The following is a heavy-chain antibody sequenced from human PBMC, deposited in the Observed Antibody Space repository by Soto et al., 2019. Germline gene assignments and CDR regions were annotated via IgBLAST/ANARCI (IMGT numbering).Heavy chain of an antibody. CDR2: ISGSGGST. CDR1: GFTFSSYA. J-gene: IGHJ6*02. D-gene: IGHD2-15*01. Sequence: HPGGSLRLSCAASGFTFSSYAMSWVRQAPGKGLEWVSAISGSGGSTYYADSVKGRFTISRDNSKNTLYLQMNSLRAEDTAVYYCARDLVVVVAATHVYYYYYGMDVWGQGTTVTVSS. CDR3: ARDLVVVVAATHVYYYYYGMDV. V-gene: IGHV3-23*01.